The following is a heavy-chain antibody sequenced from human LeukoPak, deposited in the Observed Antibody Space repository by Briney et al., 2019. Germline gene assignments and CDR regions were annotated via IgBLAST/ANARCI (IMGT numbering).Heavy chain of an antibody. CDR2: INHSGST. D-gene: IGHD5-12*01. Sequence: SETLSLTCTVSGGSISSYYWSWIRQPPGKGLEWIGEINHSGSTNYNPSLKSRVTISVDTSKNQFSLKLSSVTAADTAVYYCARCQIGYSGYFRHFDYWGQGSLVTVSS. J-gene: IGHJ4*02. CDR3: ARCQIGYSGYFRHFDY. CDR1: GGSISSYY. V-gene: IGHV4-34*01.